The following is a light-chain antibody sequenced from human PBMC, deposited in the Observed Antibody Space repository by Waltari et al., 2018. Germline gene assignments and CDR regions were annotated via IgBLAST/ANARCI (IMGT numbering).Light chain of an antibody. CDR2: EGN. V-gene: IGLV3-25*02. J-gene: IGLJ2*01. CDR3: QSADASTPYYVV. Sequence: SYELTQPPSVSVSPGQTARITCFGDALPRQYAYWYQQKPGQAPILVIYEGNKRPSGIPERFSGSSSGTTVTLTISGVQAEDEADYYCQSADASTPYYVVFGGGTTLTVL. CDR1: ALPRQY.